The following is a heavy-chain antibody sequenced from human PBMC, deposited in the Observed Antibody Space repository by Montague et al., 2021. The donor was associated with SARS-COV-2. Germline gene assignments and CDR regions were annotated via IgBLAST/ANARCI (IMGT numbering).Heavy chain of an antibody. CDR3: ARSYGTTVVTRAFDY. J-gene: IGHJ4*02. V-gene: IGHV2-70*01. CDR2: IDWDDDK. CDR1: GFSLSTSGMC. D-gene: IGHD4-23*01. Sequence: PALMKPTQTPTLTCTFSGFSLSTSGMCVSWIRQPPGKALEWLTLIDWDDDKYYSTSLKTRLTISKDTSKNQVVLTMTNMDPVDTATYYCARSYGTTVVTRAFDYWGQGALVTVSS.